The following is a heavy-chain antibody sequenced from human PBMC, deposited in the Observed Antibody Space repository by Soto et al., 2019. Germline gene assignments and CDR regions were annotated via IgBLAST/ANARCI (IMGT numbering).Heavy chain of an antibody. CDR3: ARDSYCISTSCYYYGMDV. Sequence: QVQLVESGGGVVQPGRSLRLSCAASGFTFSSYGIHWVRQSPGKGLEWVAGIWYDGSNKYYADSVKGRFTISRDNSKNTLYMQMNSLRAEDPAVYYCARDSYCISTSCYYYGMDVWGQGTTVTVSS. D-gene: IGHD2-2*01. CDR1: GFTFSSYG. CDR2: IWYDGSNK. J-gene: IGHJ6*02. V-gene: IGHV3-33*01.